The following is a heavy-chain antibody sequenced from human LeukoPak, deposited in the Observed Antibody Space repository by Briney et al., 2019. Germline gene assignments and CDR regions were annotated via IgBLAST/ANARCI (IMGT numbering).Heavy chain of an antibody. CDR3: AKTPTSNSNYDFLTGFDC. Sequence: PGGSLRLSCAASGFTFSSYAMSWVRQAPGKGLEWVSAISGSGAYTHYADSVKGRFTISRDNSKGTPYLQMNSLRADDTAVYYCAKTPTSNSNYDFLTGFDCWGQGTLVTVSS. V-gene: IGHV3-23*01. CDR1: GFTFSSYA. J-gene: IGHJ4*02. D-gene: IGHD3-9*01. CDR2: ISGSGAYT.